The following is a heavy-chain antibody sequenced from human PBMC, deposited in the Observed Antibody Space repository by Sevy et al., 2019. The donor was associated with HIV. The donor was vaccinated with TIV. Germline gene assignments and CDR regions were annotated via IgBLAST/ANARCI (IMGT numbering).Heavy chain of an antibody. CDR1: GFTVSSNF. D-gene: IGHD3-3*01. Sequence: GGSLRLSCTVSGFTVSSNFISWVRQAPGKGLEWVSVIWLTGATYYADSVKGRFTISRDNSKNTVYLDMNSLRAEDTGVYYCARGKHVSDYYGSFDYWGQGTLVTVSS. CDR2: IWLTGAT. CDR3: ARGKHVSDYYGSFDY. J-gene: IGHJ4*02. V-gene: IGHV3-53*01.